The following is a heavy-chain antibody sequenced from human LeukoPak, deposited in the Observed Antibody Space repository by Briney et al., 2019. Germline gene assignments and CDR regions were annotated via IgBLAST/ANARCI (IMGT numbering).Heavy chain of an antibody. Sequence: ASVKVSCKASGYTFTSYDTNWVRQATGQGLEWMGWMNPNSGNTDYAQKFQGRVTITRNTSISTAYMELSSLRSEDPAVYYCTRGRAYCGGDCYSRGKKFDPWGQGTLVTVSS. CDR1: GYTFTSYD. J-gene: IGHJ5*02. D-gene: IGHD2-21*02. V-gene: IGHV1-8*03. CDR3: TRGRAYCGGDCYSRGKKFDP. CDR2: MNPNSGNT.